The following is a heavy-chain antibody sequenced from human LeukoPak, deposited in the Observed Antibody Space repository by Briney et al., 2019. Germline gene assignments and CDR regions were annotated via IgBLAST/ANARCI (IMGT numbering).Heavy chain of an antibody. D-gene: IGHD3-10*01. CDR1: GGSISSSSYY. J-gene: IGHJ4*02. Sequence: SETLSLTCTVSGGSISSSSYYWGWIRQPPGKGLEWIGSIYHSGSTYYNPSLKSRVTISVDTSKNQSSLKLSSVTAADTAVYYCARTAYYYGSGSYYWGQGTLVTVSS. CDR3: ARTAYYYGSGSYY. CDR2: IYHSGST. V-gene: IGHV4-39*07.